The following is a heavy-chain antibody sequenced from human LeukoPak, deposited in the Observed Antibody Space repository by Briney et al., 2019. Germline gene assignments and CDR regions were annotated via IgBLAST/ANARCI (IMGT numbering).Heavy chain of an antibody. Sequence: PSETLSLTCTVSGGSISSGSYYWSWIRQPAGKGLEWIGRIYTSGSTNYNPSLKSRVTISVDTSKNQFSLKLSSATAADTAVYYCAREDGAGSSSWYVPYYYYYYMDVWGKGTTVTVSS. CDR2: IYTSGST. D-gene: IGHD6-13*01. CDR1: GGSISSGSYY. V-gene: IGHV4-61*02. J-gene: IGHJ6*03. CDR3: AREDGAGSSSWYVPYYYYYYMDV.